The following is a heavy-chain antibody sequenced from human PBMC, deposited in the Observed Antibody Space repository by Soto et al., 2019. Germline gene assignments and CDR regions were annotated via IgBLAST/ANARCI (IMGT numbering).Heavy chain of an antibody. J-gene: IGHJ3*02. CDR3: ARFPLQYSSPQEPGAFDI. V-gene: IGHV4-39*01. CDR2: IYYSGST. D-gene: IGHD6-6*01. CDR1: GGSISSSSYY. Sequence: SETLSLTCTVSGGSISSSSYYWGWIRQPPGKGLEWIGSIYYSGSTYYNPSLKSRVTISVDTSKNQFSLKLSSVTAADTAVYYCARFPLQYSSPQEPGAFDIWGQGTMVTVSS.